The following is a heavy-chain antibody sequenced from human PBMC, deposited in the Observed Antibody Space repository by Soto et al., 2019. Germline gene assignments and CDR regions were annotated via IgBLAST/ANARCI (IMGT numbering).Heavy chain of an antibody. J-gene: IGHJ4*01. Sequence: KTSETLSLTCTVSGGSISTYYWNWIRQPPGKGLEWVGYTYYSGSTNYNPSLRSRVTISVDTSKNQFSLRLRSVTAADTAVYYCARNLDGYNPYIFDYWGHGTLVTVSS. V-gene: IGHV4-59*01. CDR3: ARNLDGYNPYIFDY. CDR2: TYYSGST. CDR1: GGSISTYY. D-gene: IGHD5-12*01.